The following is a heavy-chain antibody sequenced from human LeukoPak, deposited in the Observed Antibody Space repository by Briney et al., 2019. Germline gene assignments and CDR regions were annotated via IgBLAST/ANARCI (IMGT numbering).Heavy chain of an antibody. CDR1: GFTFSSYG. V-gene: IGHV3-30*18. D-gene: IGHD5-12*01. CDR2: ISYDGSNK. CDR3: AKDYAYSGYDGEGAFDI. Sequence: GRSLRLSCAASGFTFSSYGMHWVRQAPGKGLEWVAVISYDGSNKHYADSVKGRFTISRDNSKNTLYLQMNSLRAEDTAVYYCAKDYAYSGYDGEGAFDIWGQGTMVTVSS. J-gene: IGHJ3*02.